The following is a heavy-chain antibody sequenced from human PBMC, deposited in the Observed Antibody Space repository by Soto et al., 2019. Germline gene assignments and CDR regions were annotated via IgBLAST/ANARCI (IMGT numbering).Heavy chain of an antibody. Sequence: PGGSLGLSCAASGLTFSSYAMSWVRQAPGKGLEWVSAISGSGGSTYYADSVKGRFTISRDNSKNTLYLQMNSLRAEDTAVYYCAKDTDFWSALLPTHFDYWGQGTLVNAPQ. CDR2: ISGSGGST. D-gene: IGHD3-3*01. CDR3: AKDTDFWSALLPTHFDY. CDR1: GLTFSSYA. V-gene: IGHV3-23*01. J-gene: IGHJ4*02.